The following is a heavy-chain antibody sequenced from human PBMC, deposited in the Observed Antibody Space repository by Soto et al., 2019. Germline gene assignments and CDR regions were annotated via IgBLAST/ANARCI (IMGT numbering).Heavy chain of an antibody. V-gene: IGHV1-18*01. CDR2: ISGYNGKT. CDR1: GYTFSMSG. J-gene: IGHJ6*02. CDR3: GREGHRPYYYSAMDV. Sequence: QVQLVQSGAEVKKPGASVKVSCKSSGYTFSMSGISWVRQAPGQGLEWMGWISGYNGKTNYEQKSQDRVTMTTDTSTNRADMELRSLRSDDTAVYYCGREGHRPYYYSAMDVWGQGTTVTVSS.